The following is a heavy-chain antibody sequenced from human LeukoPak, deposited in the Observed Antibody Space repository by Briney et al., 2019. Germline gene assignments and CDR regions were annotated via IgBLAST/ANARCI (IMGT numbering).Heavy chain of an antibody. Sequence: ASVKVSCKASGYTFTSYGISWVRQAPGQGLEWMGWISAYNGNTNYAQKLQGRVTMTTDTSTSTAYMELRSLRSDDTAVYYCARSDHRWELPTSPVDYWGQGTLVAVSS. D-gene: IGHD2-15*01. CDR2: ISAYNGNT. CDR1: GYTFTSYG. J-gene: IGHJ4*02. CDR3: ARSDHRWELPTSPVDY. V-gene: IGHV1-18*01.